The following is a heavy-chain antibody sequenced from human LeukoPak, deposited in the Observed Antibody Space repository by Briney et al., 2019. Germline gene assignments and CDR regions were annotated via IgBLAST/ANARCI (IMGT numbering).Heavy chain of an antibody. CDR1: GGSISSYY. D-gene: IGHD4-17*01. CDR2: IYYNGSSGST. CDR3: ARGGTMSTVPL. V-gene: IGHV4-59*08. J-gene: IGHJ4*02. Sequence: SETLSLTCTVSGGSISSYYWSWIRQPPGKGLEWIGYIYYNGSSGSTNYNPSLKSRVTISVDTSKNQFSLKLSSVTAADTAVYYCARGGTMSTVPLWGQGTLVTVSS.